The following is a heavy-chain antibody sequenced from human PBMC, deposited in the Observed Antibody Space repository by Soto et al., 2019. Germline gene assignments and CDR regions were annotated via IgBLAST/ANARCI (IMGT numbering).Heavy chain of an antibody. V-gene: IGHV1-69*13. CDR3: ASGEMATTDYYGMDV. D-gene: IGHD5-12*01. CDR1: GGTFSSYA. Sequence: GASVKVSCKASGGTFSSYAISWVRQAPGQGLKWMEGIIPIFGTANYAQKFQGRVTITADESTSTAYMELSSLRSEDTALYYGASGEMATTDYYGMDVGGQGTTVTVPS. CDR2: IIPIFGTA. J-gene: IGHJ6*02.